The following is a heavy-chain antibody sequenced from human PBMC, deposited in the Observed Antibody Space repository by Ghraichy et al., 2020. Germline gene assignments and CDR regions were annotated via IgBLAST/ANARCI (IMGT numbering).Heavy chain of an antibody. CDR1: GGSFSGYY. V-gene: IGHV4-34*01. J-gene: IGHJ5*02. Sequence: SETLSLTCAVYGGSFSGYYWSWIRQPPGKGLEWIGEINHSGSTNYNPSLKSRVTISVDTSKNQFSLKLSSVTAADTAVYYCARGRQYDFWSGYYIGGWFDPWGQGTLVTVSS. D-gene: IGHD3-3*01. CDR2: INHSGST. CDR3: ARGRQYDFWSGYYIGGWFDP.